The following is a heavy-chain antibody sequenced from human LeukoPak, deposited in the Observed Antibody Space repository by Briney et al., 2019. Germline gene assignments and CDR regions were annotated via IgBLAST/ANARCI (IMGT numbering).Heavy chain of an antibody. J-gene: IGHJ5*02. CDR1: GGSISSYY. CDR2: IYTSGST. Sequence: PSETLSLTCTVSGGSISSYYWSWIRQPAGKGREWIGRIYTSGSTNYNPSLKSRVTMSVDTSKNQFSLKLSSVPAADPAVYYCARGAMVQGVIKLSLKIDGWGQGTLVTVSS. V-gene: IGHV4-4*07. CDR3: ARGAMVQGVIKLSLKIDG. D-gene: IGHD3-10*01.